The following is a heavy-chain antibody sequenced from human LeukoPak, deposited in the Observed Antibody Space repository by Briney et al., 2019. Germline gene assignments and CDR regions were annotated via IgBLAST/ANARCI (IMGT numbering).Heavy chain of an antibody. Sequence: WEPLSLTCTVSGGSISSSSYYWGWIRQPPGKGLAWIGSLYYSRSTYYKPSRKGRVTISVDTSKNQCSLKLSSVTAAATAVYYCARHAAAGLYYSYYYMDVWGKGTTVTVSS. CDR2: LYYSRST. CDR3: ARHAAAGLYYSYYYMDV. V-gene: IGHV4-39*01. J-gene: IGHJ6*03. CDR1: GGSISSSSYY. D-gene: IGHD6-13*01.